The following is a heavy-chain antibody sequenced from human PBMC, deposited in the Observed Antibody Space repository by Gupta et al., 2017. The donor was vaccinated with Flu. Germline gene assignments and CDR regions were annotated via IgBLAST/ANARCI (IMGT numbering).Heavy chain of an antibody. CDR1: ESPFSRYR. CDR3: VRDLSASRSSSWYGAFDL. CDR2: IKKDGSLK. V-gene: IGHV3-7*01. J-gene: IGHJ3*01. D-gene: IGHD6-19*01. Sequence: EVPLVESGGGLFKLGGSLTLSCAASESPFSRYRLTCVRQAPGKGLEWVANIKKDGSLKYYMDSVKGRFTISRDNAKNSLYLQMNILRAEDTGVYYCVRDLSASRSSSWYGAFDLWGQGTMVAVSS.